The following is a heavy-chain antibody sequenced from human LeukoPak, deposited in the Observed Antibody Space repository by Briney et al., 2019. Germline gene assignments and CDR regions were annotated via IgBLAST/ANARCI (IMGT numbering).Heavy chain of an antibody. CDR1: AFTFSVYA. D-gene: IGHD2-21*02. J-gene: IGHJ4*02. CDR2: IFRNGGST. Sequence: PGGSLRLSCSASAFTFSVYAIHWVRQAPGKGLEYVSTIFRNGGSTYYADSVKGRFTISRDNSKNTVSLQMSSLRAEDTALYYCVKDGLAFCGGDCYSYFDYWGQGTLVTVSS. V-gene: IGHV3-64D*06. CDR3: VKDGLAFCGGDCYSYFDY.